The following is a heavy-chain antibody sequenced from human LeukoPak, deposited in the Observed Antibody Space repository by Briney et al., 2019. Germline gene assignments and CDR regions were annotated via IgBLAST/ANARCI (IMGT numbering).Heavy chain of an antibody. Sequence: SETLSLTCTISGGSISVYYWSWIRQPAGKGLEWMGRIHTNEKTEYNPSLKSRVTMSVDTSNNQFSLKLTSVTAADTAVDYCSRGVSSPSRNVAGFDPWGQGILVTVSS. CDR2: IHTNEKT. CDR1: GGSISVYY. D-gene: IGHD1-14*01. CDR3: SRGVSSPSRNVAGFDP. J-gene: IGHJ5*02. V-gene: IGHV4-4*07.